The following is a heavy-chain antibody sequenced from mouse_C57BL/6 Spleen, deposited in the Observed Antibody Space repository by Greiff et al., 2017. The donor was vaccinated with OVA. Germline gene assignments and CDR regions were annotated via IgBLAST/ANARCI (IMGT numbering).Heavy chain of an antibody. CDR3: ARPGDPYYYAMDY. Sequence: VQLQQSGPELVKPGASVKISCKASGYALSSSWMNWVKQRPGKGLEWIGRIYPGDGDTNYNGKFKGKATLTADKSSSTAYMQISSLTSEDSAVYFCARPGDPYYYAMDYWGQGTSVTVSS. V-gene: IGHV1-82*01. J-gene: IGHJ4*01. CDR1: GYALSSSW. CDR2: IYPGDGDT.